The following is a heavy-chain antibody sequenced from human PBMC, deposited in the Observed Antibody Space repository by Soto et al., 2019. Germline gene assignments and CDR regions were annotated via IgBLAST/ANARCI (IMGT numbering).Heavy chain of an antibody. CDR1: GFTFSSYW. CDR3: ARTPPPGSSWYRANYYYYGMDV. V-gene: IGHV3-7*01. J-gene: IGHJ6*02. Sequence: GGSLRLSCAASGFTFSSYWMSWVRQAPGKGLEWVANIKQDGSEKYYVDSVKGRFTISRDNAKNSLYLQMNSLRAEDTAVYYCARTPPPGSSWYRANYYYYGMDVWGQGTTVTVS. CDR2: IKQDGSEK. D-gene: IGHD6-13*01.